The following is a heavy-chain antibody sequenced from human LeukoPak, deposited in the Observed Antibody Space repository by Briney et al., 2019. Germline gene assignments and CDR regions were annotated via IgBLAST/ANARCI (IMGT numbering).Heavy chain of an antibody. CDR3: AGGYVWGYYFDY. J-gene: IGHJ4*02. CDR2: IYYSGST. CDR1: GGSISSYY. Sequence: PSETLSLTCTVSGGSISSYYWSWIRQPPGKGLEWIGYIYYSGSTNYNPSLKSRVTISVDTSKDQFSLKLSSVTAADTAVYYCAGGYVWGYYFDYWGQGTLVTVSS. D-gene: IGHD3-16*01. V-gene: IGHV4-59*01.